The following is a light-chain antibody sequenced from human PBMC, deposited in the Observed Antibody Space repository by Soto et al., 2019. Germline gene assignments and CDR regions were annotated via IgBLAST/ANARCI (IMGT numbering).Light chain of an antibody. V-gene: IGKV1-39*01. Sequence: GARVTITCRASQSISSYLNWYQQKPGKAPNLLIYAASSLQSGVPSRFSGSGSETDFTLTISSLQPEDFATYYCQQSDSTPWTFGQGTKVDIK. CDR3: QQSDSTPWT. CDR1: QSISSY. J-gene: IGKJ1*01. CDR2: AAS.